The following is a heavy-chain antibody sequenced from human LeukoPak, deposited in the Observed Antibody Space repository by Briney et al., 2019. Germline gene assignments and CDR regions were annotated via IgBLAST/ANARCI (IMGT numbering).Heavy chain of an antibody. J-gene: IGHJ4*02. D-gene: IGHD2-2*01. CDR3: ARGSRGGTHY. V-gene: IGHV4-59*01. CDR1: GGSISSYY. CDR2: IYYSGST. Sequence: SETLSPTCTVSGGSISSYYWSWIRQPPGKGLEWIGYIYYSGSTNCNPSLKSRVTISVDTSKNQFSLKLSSVTAADTAVYYCARGSRGGTHYWGQGTLVTVSS.